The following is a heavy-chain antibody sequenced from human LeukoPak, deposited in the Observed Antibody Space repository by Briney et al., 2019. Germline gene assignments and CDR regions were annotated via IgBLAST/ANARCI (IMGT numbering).Heavy chain of an antibody. J-gene: IGHJ4*02. D-gene: IGHD3-3*01. Sequence: ASVKVSCKASGYTFTSYDINWVRQATGQGLEWMGRMNPNGGNTGYAQKFQGRVTMTRNTSISTAYMELSSLRSEDTAVYYCARGPSSYDFWSGYYTDDYWGQGTLVTVSS. CDR3: ARGPSSYDFWSGYYTDDY. CDR2: MNPNGGNT. CDR1: GYTFTSYD. V-gene: IGHV1-8*01.